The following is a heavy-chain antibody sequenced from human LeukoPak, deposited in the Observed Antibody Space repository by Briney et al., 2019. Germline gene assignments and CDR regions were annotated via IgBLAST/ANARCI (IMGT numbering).Heavy chain of an antibody. Sequence: PGGSLRLSCAASGFTFSSYSMNWVRQAPGKGLEWVSAVTGSGGSTYYADSVKGRFTISRDNSKNTLYLQMNSLRAEDTAVYYCAKDRATAARTPGPFDYWGQGTLVTVSS. V-gene: IGHV3-23*01. CDR3: AKDRATAARTPGPFDY. CDR1: GFTFSSYS. D-gene: IGHD5-12*01. J-gene: IGHJ4*02. CDR2: VTGSGGST.